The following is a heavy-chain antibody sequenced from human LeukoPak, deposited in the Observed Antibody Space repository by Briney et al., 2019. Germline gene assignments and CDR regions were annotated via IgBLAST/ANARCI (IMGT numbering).Heavy chain of an antibody. V-gene: IGHV3-23*01. CDR3: ARDMTGNVADY. D-gene: IGHD3-9*01. Sequence: GGALTLSFPASGFTFTIYAMNWVGPAAGRGRAGVSGISGGGGSTYYADSVKGQFNISRESSKNTVYLQMNSLTAEDTAVYYCARDMTGNVADYWGQGTLGTVSS. J-gene: IGHJ4*02. CDR1: GFTFTIYA. CDR2: ISGGGGST.